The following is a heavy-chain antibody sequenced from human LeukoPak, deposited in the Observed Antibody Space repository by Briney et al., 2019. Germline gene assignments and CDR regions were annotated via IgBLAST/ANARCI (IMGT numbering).Heavy chain of an antibody. CDR1: GFTFSSYG. J-gene: IGHJ4*02. CDR3: AREDTAGLSDY. CDR2: INSDGSST. D-gene: IGHD1-14*01. V-gene: IGHV3-74*01. Sequence: GGSLRLSCAASGFTFSSYGMSWVRQAPGKGLVWVSRINSDGSSTSYADSVKGRFTISRDNAKNTLYLQMNSLRAEDTAMYYCAREDTAGLSDYWGQGTLVTVSS.